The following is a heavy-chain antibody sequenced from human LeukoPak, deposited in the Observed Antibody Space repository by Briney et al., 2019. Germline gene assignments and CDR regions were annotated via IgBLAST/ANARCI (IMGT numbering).Heavy chain of an antibody. CDR1: GYTFTSYD. CDR2: MSPNSGNT. Sequence: ASVKVSCKASGYTFTSYDINWVRQATGQGLEWMGWMSPNSGNTGYAQKFQGRVTITRDTSISTAYMELSSLRSEDTAVYYCARTPQHSDFWSGFRIWGQGTMVTVSS. D-gene: IGHD3-3*01. J-gene: IGHJ3*02. V-gene: IGHV1-8*03. CDR3: ARTPQHSDFWSGFRI.